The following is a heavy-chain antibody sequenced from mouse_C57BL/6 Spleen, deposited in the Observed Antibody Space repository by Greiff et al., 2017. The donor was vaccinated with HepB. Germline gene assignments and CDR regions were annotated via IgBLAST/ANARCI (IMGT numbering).Heavy chain of an antibody. V-gene: IGHV1-81*01. CDR3: AREGGSSYVDWYFDV. D-gene: IGHD1-1*01. Sequence: QVQLKESGAELARPGASVKLSCKASGYTFTSYGISWVKQRTGQGLEWIGEIYPRSGNTYYNEKFKGKATLTADKSSSTAYMELRSLTSEDSAVYFCAREGGSSYVDWYFDVWGTGTTVTVSS. CDR2: IYPRSGNT. CDR1: GYTFTSYG. J-gene: IGHJ1*03.